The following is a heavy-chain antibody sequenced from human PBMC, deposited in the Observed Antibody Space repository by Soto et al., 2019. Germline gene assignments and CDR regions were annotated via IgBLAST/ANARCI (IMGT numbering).Heavy chain of an antibody. Sequence: SETLSLTCTVSGGSISGGDYYWSWILKPPAKGLEWIGYIYYSGSTYYNPSLNSLVTISVDTSKNQFSLKLSSVTAADTAVYYCASVYDSSGYYYLPLFDYWGQGTLVTVSS. CDR1: GGSISGGDYY. CDR3: ASVYDSSGYYYLPLFDY. D-gene: IGHD3-22*01. V-gene: IGHV4-30-4*01. J-gene: IGHJ4*02. CDR2: IYYSGST.